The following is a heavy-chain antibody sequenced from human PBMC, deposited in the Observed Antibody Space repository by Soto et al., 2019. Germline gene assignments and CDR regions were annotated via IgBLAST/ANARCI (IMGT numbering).Heavy chain of an antibody. D-gene: IGHD3-3*01. CDR1: GFTFSSYA. CDR3: AKDLAYDFWSGYFPLGGMEV. J-gene: IGHJ6*02. V-gene: IGHV3-23*01. CDR2: ISGSGGST. Sequence: PGGSLRLSCAASGFTFSSYAMSWVRQAPGKGLEWVSAISGSGGSTYYADSVKGRFTISRDNSKNTLYLQMNSLRAEDTAVYYCAKDLAYDFWSGYFPLGGMEVWGQGTTVTVSS.